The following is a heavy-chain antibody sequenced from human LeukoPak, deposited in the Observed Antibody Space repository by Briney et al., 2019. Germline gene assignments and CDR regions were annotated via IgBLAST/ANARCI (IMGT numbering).Heavy chain of an antibody. Sequence: ASVKVSCKASGYTFTSYAMNWVRQAPGQGLEWMGWINPNSGGTNYAQKFQGRVTMTRDTSISTAYKELSRLRSDDTAVYYCARDDCGGDCYLVNWFDPWGQGTLVTVSS. J-gene: IGHJ5*02. CDR2: INPNSGGT. CDR1: GYTFTSYA. CDR3: ARDDCGGDCYLVNWFDP. D-gene: IGHD2-21*02. V-gene: IGHV1-2*02.